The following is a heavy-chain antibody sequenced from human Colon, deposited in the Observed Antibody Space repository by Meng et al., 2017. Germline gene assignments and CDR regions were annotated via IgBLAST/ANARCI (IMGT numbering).Heavy chain of an antibody. D-gene: IGHD2-2*01. CDR2: IIPIFGTA. CDR1: GGTFSTYA. J-gene: IGHJ5*02. Sequence: SVKVSCKASGGTFSTYAISCVRQAPGQGLAWMGGIIPIFGTANYAQKFQGRVTITADESTSTAYMELSSLRSEDTAVYYCARVGYCSNTSCTYKIHNWFDPWGQGTLVTVSS. V-gene: IGHV1-69*13. CDR3: ARVGYCSNTSCTYKIHNWFDP.